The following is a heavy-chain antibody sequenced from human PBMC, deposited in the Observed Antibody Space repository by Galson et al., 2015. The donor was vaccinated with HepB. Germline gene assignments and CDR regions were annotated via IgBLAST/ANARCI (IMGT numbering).Heavy chain of an antibody. CDR3: ARALVGYCSSTSCYPDY. D-gene: IGHD2-2*01. V-gene: IGHV1-2*02. Sequence: SVKVSCKASGYTFTGYYMHWVRQAPGQGLEWMGWINPNSGGTNYAQKFQGRVTMTRDTSISTAYMELSRLRSDDTAVYYCARALVGYCSSTSCYPDYWGQGTLVTVSS. J-gene: IGHJ4*02. CDR2: INPNSGGT. CDR1: GYTFTGYY.